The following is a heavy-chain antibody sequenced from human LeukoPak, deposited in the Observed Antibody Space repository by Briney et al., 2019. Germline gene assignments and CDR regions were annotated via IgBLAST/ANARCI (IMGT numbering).Heavy chain of an antibody. J-gene: IGHJ6*02. CDR2: IYYSGST. D-gene: IGHD2-15*01. CDR3: ARQDGYCSGGSCYSRHYGMDV. V-gene: IGHV4-59*01. CDR1: GGSISSYY. Sequence: PSETLSLTCTVSGGSISSYYWSWIRQPPGKGLEWIGYIYYSGSTNYNPSLKSRVTISVDTSKNQFSLKLSSVTAADTAVYYCARQDGYCSGGSCYSRHYGMDVWGQGTTATVSS.